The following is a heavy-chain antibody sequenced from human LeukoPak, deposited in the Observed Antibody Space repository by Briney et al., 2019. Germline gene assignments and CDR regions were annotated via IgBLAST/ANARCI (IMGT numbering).Heavy chain of an antibody. CDR2: IYTDGTK. V-gene: IGHV4-4*07. CDR1: GASIRDHY. Sequence: SETLSLTCTVFGASIRDHYWSWIRQPVGKRPEWIGRIYTDGTKHYNPSLESRVTISRDKSKNQFSVRLTSVTAADTAVYSCVRDMNRNGFYHVFEYWSRGTLVTVSS. CDR3: VRDMNRNGFYHVFEY. J-gene: IGHJ4*02. D-gene: IGHD1/OR15-1a*01.